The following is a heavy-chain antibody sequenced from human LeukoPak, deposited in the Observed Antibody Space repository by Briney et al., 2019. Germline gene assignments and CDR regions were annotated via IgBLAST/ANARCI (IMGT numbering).Heavy chain of an antibody. V-gene: IGHV4-4*07. CDR1: GGSISSYY. D-gene: IGHD5-18*01. Sequence: PSETLSLTCTVSGGSISSYYWTWIRQPGGKGLEWIGRIYSSGNTNYNPSLNSRVTISIDMSKNQFSLKLSSVTAADTAVYYCARDLGYGYYFYYYLDVWGKGTTVTVSS. CDR3: ARDLGYGYYFYYYLDV. J-gene: IGHJ6*03. CDR2: IYSSGNT.